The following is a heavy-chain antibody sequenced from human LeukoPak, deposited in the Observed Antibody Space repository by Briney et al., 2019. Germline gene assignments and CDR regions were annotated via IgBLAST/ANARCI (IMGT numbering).Heavy chain of an antibody. CDR2: IYYSGST. V-gene: IGHV4-59*01. CDR1: GGPISRYY. CDR3: ARVVRNYYYGMDV. Sequence: NPSETLSLTCTLSGGPISRYYGIWIRHPPGKGLEWIGYIYYSGSTNYNPSLMSRVTISVDTSKNQYSLKLRSVTAADTAVYYCARVVRNYYYGMDVWGQGTTVTVSS. D-gene: IGHD6-6*01. J-gene: IGHJ6*02.